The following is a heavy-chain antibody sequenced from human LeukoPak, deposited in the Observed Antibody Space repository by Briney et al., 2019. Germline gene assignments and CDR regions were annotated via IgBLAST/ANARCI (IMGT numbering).Heavy chain of an antibody. Sequence: GGSLRLSCAASGFTFSSYGMNWVRQAPGKGLEWVSSISSSSSYIYYADSGKGRFTISRDNAKNSLYLQMNSLRAEDTAVYYCARGYYYDSSGYPNWFDPWGQGTLVTVSS. CDR2: ISSSSSYI. V-gene: IGHV3-21*01. CDR3: ARGYYYDSSGYPNWFDP. D-gene: IGHD3-22*01. CDR1: GFTFSSYG. J-gene: IGHJ5*02.